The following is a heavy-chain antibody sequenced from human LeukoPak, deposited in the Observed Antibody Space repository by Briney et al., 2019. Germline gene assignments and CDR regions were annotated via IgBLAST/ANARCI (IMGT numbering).Heavy chain of an antibody. CDR1: GGSISSGDYY. D-gene: IGHD4-17*01. J-gene: IGHJ4*02. CDR3: AVDAYGDYDYFDY. V-gene: IGHV4-30-4*01. Sequence: SETLSLTCTVSGGSISSGDYYWSWIRQPPGKGLEWIGYIYYSGRTYYNPSLKSRVTISVDTSKNQSSLKLSSVTAADTAVYYCAVDAYGDYDYFDYWGQGTLVTVSS. CDR2: IYYSGRT.